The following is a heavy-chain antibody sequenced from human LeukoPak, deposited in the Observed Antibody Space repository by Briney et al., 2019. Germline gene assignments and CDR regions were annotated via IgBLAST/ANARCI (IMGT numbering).Heavy chain of an antibody. CDR2: INPNSGGT. D-gene: IGHD2-2*01. CDR3: ARDTCSSTSCSSGP. J-gene: IGHJ5*02. CDR1: GYTFTGYY. Sequence: GSVKVSCKASGYTFTGYYMHWVRQAPGQGLEWMGWINPNSGGTNYAQKFQGRVTMTRDTSISTAYMELSRLRSDDTAVYYRARDTCSSTSCSSGPWGQGTLVTVSS. V-gene: IGHV1-2*02.